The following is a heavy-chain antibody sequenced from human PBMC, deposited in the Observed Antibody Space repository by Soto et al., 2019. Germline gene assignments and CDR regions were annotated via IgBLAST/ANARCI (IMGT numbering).Heavy chain of an antibody. CDR1: GFTFNTYA. D-gene: IGHD6-19*01. J-gene: IGHJ4*02. Sequence: GGSLRLSCAASGFTFNTYAMTWVRQAPGKGLEWVSSISGSGGSTDYADSVRGRFTISRDNSKNTRYLKMNSLRAEDTAVYYCAKRASSGPFENYWGQGTLVTVSS. CDR2: ISGSGGST. CDR3: AKRASSGPFENY. V-gene: IGHV3-23*01.